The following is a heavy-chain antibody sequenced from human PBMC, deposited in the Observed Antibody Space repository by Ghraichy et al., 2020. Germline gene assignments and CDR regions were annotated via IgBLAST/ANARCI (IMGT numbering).Heavy chain of an antibody. Sequence: GGSLRLSCAASGFTFSSYWMHWVRQPPGKGPVWVSSISTDGSSKTYADSVKGRFTISRDNAKNTLYLQMNSLRAEDTAVYYCARFKSCPLFYVYDWGQVALFT. D-gene: IGHD3-10*01. V-gene: IGHV3-74*01. CDR1: GFTFSSYW. CDR2: ISTDGSSK. CDR3: ARFKSCPLFYVYD. J-gene: IGHJ4*02.